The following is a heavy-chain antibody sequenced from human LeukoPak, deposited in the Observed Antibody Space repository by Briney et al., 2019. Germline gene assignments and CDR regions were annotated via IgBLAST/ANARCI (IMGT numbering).Heavy chain of an antibody. V-gene: IGHV3-23*01. CDR1: GFTFSSYA. D-gene: IGHD2-21*01. J-gene: IGHJ3*02. CDR2: ISGSGYST. Sequence: GGSLRLPCAASGFTFSSYAMSWVRQAPGKGLEWVSAISGSGYSTYYADSVKGRFTISRDNSKNTLYLQMNSLRAEDTAVYYCAKHIVVVPDAFDIWGQGTMVTVSS. CDR3: AKHIVVVPDAFDI.